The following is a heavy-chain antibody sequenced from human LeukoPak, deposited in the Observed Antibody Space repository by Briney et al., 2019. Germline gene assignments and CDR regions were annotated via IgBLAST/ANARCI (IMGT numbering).Heavy chain of an antibody. J-gene: IGHJ6*03. D-gene: IGHD2-15*01. CDR1: GFTLGSSS. V-gene: IGHV3-48*04. Sequence: GGSLRLSCAASGFTLGSSSINWVRQPPGRGLEWLAYVSASGGTVNYADSVKGRFTIARNNADNSLFLQMSSLRADDTAVYYCARKGGSSSDNYYFYMDVWGKGTTVIVSS. CDR3: ARKGGSSSDNYYFYMDV. CDR2: VSASGGTV.